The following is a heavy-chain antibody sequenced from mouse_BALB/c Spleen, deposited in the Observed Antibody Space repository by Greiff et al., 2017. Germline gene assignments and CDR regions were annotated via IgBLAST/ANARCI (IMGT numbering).Heavy chain of an antibody. CDR2: IDPENGNT. Sequence: EVQLQQSGAELVRPGASVTLSCKASGYTFTDYEMHWVKQRPEQGLEWIGWIDPENGNTIYDPKFQGKASITADTSSNTAYLQLSSLTSEDTAVYYCASTTGSSYGDYWGQGTTLTVSS. CDR1: GYTFTDYE. D-gene: IGHD1-1*01. CDR3: ASTTGSSYGDY. J-gene: IGHJ2*01. V-gene: IGHV14-1*02.